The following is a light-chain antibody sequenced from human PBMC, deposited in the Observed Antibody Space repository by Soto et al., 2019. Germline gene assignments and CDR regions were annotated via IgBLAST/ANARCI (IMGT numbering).Light chain of an antibody. CDR3: LQHNSYPRT. V-gene: IGKV1-5*03. Sequence: DIQMTQSPSTLSASVGDRVTITCRASQSISPWLAWYQQKPGKAPKLLIYTASNLESGVPSRFSGSGSGTEFSLTISSLQPEDFATYYCLQHNSYPRTFGQGTKVDIK. J-gene: IGKJ1*01. CDR2: TAS. CDR1: QSISPW.